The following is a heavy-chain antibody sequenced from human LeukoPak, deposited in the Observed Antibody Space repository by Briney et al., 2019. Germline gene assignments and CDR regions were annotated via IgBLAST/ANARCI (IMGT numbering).Heavy chain of an antibody. CDR1: GFTFSNYD. J-gene: IGHJ4*02. D-gene: IGHD4-17*01. Sequence: GGSLRLSCAASGFTFSNYDMYWVRPAPGKGLEYVSGISSNRGSKYYANSVKGRFTISRDNSKNTLYLQMGRLRVEDMAVYYCARAYDHVYGDYYFDYWGQGTLVTVSS. V-gene: IGHV3-64*01. CDR2: ISSNRGSK. CDR3: ARAYDHVYGDYYFDY.